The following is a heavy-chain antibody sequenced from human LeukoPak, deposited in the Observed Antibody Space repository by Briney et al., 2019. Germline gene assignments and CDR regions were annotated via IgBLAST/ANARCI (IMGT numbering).Heavy chain of an antibody. V-gene: IGHV4-59*01. Sequence: SETLSLTCTASGGSISSYYWSWIRQPPGKGLEWIGYIYYSGSTNYNPSLKSRVTISVDTSKNQFSLKLSSVTAADTAVYYCARERGYSSSWYPYYWGQGTLVTVSS. CDR3: ARERGYSSSWYPYY. D-gene: IGHD6-13*01. J-gene: IGHJ4*02. CDR1: GGSISSYY. CDR2: IYYSGST.